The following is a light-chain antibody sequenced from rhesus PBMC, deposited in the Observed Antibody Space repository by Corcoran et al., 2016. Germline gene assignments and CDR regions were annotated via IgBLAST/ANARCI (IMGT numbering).Light chain of an antibody. CDR3: QQSSDWPLT. V-gene: IGKV3-42*03. J-gene: IGKJ4*01. Sequence: EIVMTQSPATLSLSPGERATLSCRASQSVSSNLAWYQQKLGQAPRLLIHGACSRAPGIPDRVTGSGSGTVFTLSISSLDPEAFAVCYCQQSSDWPLTFGGGTKVEIK. CDR2: GAC. CDR1: QSVSSN.